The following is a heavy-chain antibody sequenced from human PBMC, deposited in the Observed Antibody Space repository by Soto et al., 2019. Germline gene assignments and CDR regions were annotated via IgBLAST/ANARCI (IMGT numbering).Heavy chain of an antibody. V-gene: IGHV1-2*02. J-gene: IGHJ6*02. CDR3: ASDFRTRGWFRQAGNFAMDV. Sequence: QVQLVQSGAEVRKPGASVKVSCKASGYPYTNSYMHWVRQAPGQGLEWMGWIHPNTGGTNYAQKFQGRVTMTRDTSVSTVYMERNRLTSDYTAIYFWASDFRTRGWFRQAGNFAMDVWGQGTTVTVS. CDR1: GYPYTNSY. CDR2: IHPNTGGT. D-gene: IGHD6-19*01.